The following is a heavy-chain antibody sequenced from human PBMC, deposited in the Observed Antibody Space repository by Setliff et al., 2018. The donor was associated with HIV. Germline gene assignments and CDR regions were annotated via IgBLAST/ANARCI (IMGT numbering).Heavy chain of an antibody. CDR1: GGSASNSRYY. V-gene: IGHV4-30-4*08. J-gene: IGHJ3*02. Sequence: TLSLTCTVSGGSASNSRYYWAWIRQPPGKGLEWIGYIYYSGSTYYNPSLKSRVTISVDTSKNQFSLKLSSVTAADTAVYYCARGEACGGDCHYAFEMWGQGTMVTVSS. D-gene: IGHD2-21*02. CDR2: IYYSGST. CDR3: ARGEACGGDCHYAFEM.